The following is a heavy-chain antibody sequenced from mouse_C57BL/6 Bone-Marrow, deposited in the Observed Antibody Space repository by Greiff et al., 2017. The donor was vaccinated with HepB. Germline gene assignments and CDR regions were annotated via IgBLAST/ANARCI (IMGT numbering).Heavy chain of an antibody. J-gene: IGHJ4*01. CDR3: ATLLLRSPYAMDY. D-gene: IGHD1-1*01. Sequence: VQLQQPGAELVKPGASVKLSCKASGYTFTSYWMHWVKQRPGQGLEWIGMIHPNSGSTNYNEKFKSKATLTVDKSSSTSYMQLSSLTSEDSAVYYCATLLLRSPYAMDYWGQGTSVTVSS. CDR2: IHPNSGST. V-gene: IGHV1-64*01. CDR1: GYTFTSYW.